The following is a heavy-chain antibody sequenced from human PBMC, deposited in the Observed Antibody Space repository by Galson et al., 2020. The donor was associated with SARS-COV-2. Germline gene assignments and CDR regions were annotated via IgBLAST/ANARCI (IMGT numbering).Heavy chain of an antibody. Sequence: SETLSLTCAVYGGSFSGYYWSWIRQPPGKGLEWIGEINHSGSTNYNPSLKSRVTISVDTSKNQFSLKLSSVTAADTAVYYCARGLRSSSLTKRWFDPWGQGTLVTVSS. J-gene: IGHJ5*02. V-gene: IGHV4-34*01. CDR1: GGSFSGYY. CDR2: INHSGST. D-gene: IGHD6-13*01. CDR3: ARGLRSSSLTKRWFDP.